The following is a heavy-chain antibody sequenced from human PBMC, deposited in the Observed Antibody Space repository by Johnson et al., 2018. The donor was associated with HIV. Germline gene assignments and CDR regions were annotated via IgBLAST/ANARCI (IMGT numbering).Heavy chain of an antibody. CDR1: GFTFSSYG. J-gene: IGHJ3*02. CDR3: ASSWFGELSYAFDI. Sequence: QVQLVESGGGVVQPGRSLRLSCAASGFTFSSYGMHWVRQAPGKGLEWVAVISYDGGNKYYVDSVKGRFTISRDNAKNSLYLQMNSLRAEDTAVYYCASSWFGELSYAFDIWGQGTMVTVSS. V-gene: IGHV3-30*03. CDR2: ISYDGGNK. D-gene: IGHD3-10*01.